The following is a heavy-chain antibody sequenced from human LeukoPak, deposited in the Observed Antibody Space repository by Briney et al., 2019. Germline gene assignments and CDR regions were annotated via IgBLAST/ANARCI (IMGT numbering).Heavy chain of an antibody. D-gene: IGHD3-3*01. J-gene: IGHJ4*02. CDR2: FDPEDGET. CDR1: GYTLTELP. CDR3: ATGGGIRFLEWLLPFDY. V-gene: IGHV1-24*01. Sequence: ASVKVSCKVSGYTLTELPMHWVRQAPGKGLEWMGGFDPEDGETIYAQKFQGRVTMTEDTSTDTAYMELSSLRSEDTAVYYCATGGGIRFLEWLLPFDYWGQGTLVTVSS.